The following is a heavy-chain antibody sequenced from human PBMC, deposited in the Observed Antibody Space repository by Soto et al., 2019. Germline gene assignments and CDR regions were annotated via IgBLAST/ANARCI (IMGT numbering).Heavy chain of an antibody. CDR1: GFTFISYG. D-gene: IGHD4-17*01. CDR3: AKEGDYGDDEGGAFDI. J-gene: IGHJ3*02. CDR2: ISYDGSNK. V-gene: IGHV3-30*18. Sequence: QVQLVESGGGVVQPGRSLRLSCAASGFTFISYGMHWVRQAPGKGLEWVAVISYDGSNKYYADSVKGRFTISRDNSKNTLYLQMNSRRAEDTAVYYCAKEGDYGDDEGGAFDIWGQGTMVTVAS.